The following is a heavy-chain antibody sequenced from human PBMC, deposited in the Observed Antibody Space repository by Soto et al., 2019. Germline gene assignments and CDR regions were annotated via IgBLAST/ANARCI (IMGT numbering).Heavy chain of an antibody. CDR3: ARTDIVLMVYAIDY. J-gene: IGHJ4*02. CDR2: ISSSSSTI. Sequence: PGGSLRLSCAAFGFTFSSYEMNWVRQAPGKGLEWVSYISSSSSTIYYADSVKGRFTISRDNAKNSLYLQMNSLRDEDTAVYYCARTDIVLMVYAIDYWGQGTLVTVSS. D-gene: IGHD2-8*01. V-gene: IGHV3-48*02. CDR1: GFTFSSYE.